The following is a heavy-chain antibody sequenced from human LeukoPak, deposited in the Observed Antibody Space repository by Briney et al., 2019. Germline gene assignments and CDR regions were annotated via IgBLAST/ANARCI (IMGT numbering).Heavy chain of an antibody. D-gene: IGHD5-18*01. CDR3: ARDLVDTAMVYWFDP. CDR2: IYYSGST. J-gene: IGHJ5*02. Sequence: PETLSLTCTVSGGSISSYYWSWIRQPPGKGLEWIGSIYYSGSTYHNPSLKSRVTISVDTSKNQFSLKLSSVTAADTAVYYCARDLVDTAMVYWFDPWGQGTLVTVSS. V-gene: IGHV4-59*12. CDR1: GGSISSYY.